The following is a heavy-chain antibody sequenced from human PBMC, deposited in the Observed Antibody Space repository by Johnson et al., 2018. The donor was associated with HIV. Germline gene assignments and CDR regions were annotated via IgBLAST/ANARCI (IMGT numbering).Heavy chain of an antibody. CDR1: GFNFNKAW. CDR3: TTGWYSGYDLPNAFDI. V-gene: IGHV3-15*01. CDR2: IKSKTDGGTT. D-gene: IGHD5-12*01. J-gene: IGHJ3*02. Sequence: EVQLVESGGGLVEPGGSLRLSCAVSGFNFNKAWMSWVRQAPGKGLEWLGRIKSKTDGGTTDYAAPVKGRFTISRDDSKNTLYLQMNSLKTEDTAVYYCTTGWYSGYDLPNAFDIWGQGTMVTVSS.